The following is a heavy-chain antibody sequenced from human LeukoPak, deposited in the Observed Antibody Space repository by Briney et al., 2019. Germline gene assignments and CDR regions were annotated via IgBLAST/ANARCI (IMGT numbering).Heavy chain of an antibody. D-gene: IGHD6-13*01. J-gene: IGHJ5*02. CDR1: GFTFRNYG. CDR2: IWYDESNK. V-gene: IGHV3-33*01. Sequence: GGSLRLSCAASGFTFRNYGMHWVRQAPGKGLEWVAVIWYDESNKFYADSVKGRFTISRDTSKNTLYLQMDSLRAEDTAVYYCARGGYSSSWSNWFDPWGQGTLVTVSS. CDR3: ARGGYSSSWSNWFDP.